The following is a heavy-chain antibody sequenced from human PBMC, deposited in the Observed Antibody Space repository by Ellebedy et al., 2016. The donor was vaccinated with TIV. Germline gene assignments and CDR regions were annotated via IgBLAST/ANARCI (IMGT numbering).Heavy chain of an antibody. Sequence: SETLSLXXAVSGAPSGYYFWSWIRQPPGKGLEWVGHLTHTGRTNYNPSLQSRVAISLDSSKTQFSLELNSVTAADTAVYFCARSCSPSCWECLEYWGQGVLVTVSS. CDR1: GAPSGYYF. D-gene: IGHD2-2*01. V-gene: IGHV4-59*01. CDR2: LTHTGRT. CDR3: ARSCSPSCWECLEY. J-gene: IGHJ4*02.